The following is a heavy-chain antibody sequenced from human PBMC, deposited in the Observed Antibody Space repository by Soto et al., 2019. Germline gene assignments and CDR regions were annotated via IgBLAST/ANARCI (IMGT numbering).Heavy chain of an antibody. CDR1: GFTFSSYA. D-gene: IGHD6-13*01. Sequence: EVQLLESGGGLVQPGGSLRLSCAASGFTFSSYAMSWVRQAPGKGLEWVSAISGSGGNTYYADSVKGRFTISRDNSKNTLYLQMNSLRAEDTAVYYCAKVTPEGGAAAAGNSDFQHWGQGTLVTVSS. J-gene: IGHJ1*01. CDR2: ISGSGGNT. CDR3: AKVTPEGGAAAAGNSDFQH. V-gene: IGHV3-23*01.